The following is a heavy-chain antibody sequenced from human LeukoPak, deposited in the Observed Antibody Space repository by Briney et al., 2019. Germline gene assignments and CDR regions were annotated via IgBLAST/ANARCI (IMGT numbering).Heavy chain of an antibody. CDR3: AKDRTVGASYWYFDL. CDR2: ISGTGGRT. V-gene: IGHV3-23*01. J-gene: IGHJ2*01. CDR1: GFTFSSSA. D-gene: IGHD1-26*01. Sequence: GGSLRLSCAASGFTFSSSAMSWVRQAPGKGLEWVSAISGTGGRTYYADSVKGRFTISRDSSRNTLFLHMNTLRAEDTAIYYCAKDRTVGASYWYFDLWGRGTLVTVSS.